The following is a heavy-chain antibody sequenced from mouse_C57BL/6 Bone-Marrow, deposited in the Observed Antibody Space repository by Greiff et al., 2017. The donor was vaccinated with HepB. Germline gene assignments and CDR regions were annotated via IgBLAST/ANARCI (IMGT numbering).Heavy chain of an antibody. CDR2: INPNNGGT. CDR3: ARMGYGNSLYAMDY. J-gene: IGHJ4*01. Sequence: VQLQQSGPELVKPGASVKIPCKASGYTFTDYNMDWVKQSHGKSLEWIGDINPNNGGTIYNQKFKGKATLTVDKSSSTAYMELRSLTSEDTAVYYCARMGYGNSLYAMDYWGQGTSVTVSS. CDR1: GYTFTDYN. D-gene: IGHD2-1*01. V-gene: IGHV1-18*01.